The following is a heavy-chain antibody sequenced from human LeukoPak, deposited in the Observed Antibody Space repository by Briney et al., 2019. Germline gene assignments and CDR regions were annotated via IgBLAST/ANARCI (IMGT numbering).Heavy chain of an antibody. Sequence: SETLSLTCTVSGGSISNYFWSWIRQPPGKGLEWIGYIYYSGSTNYNPSLKSRVTISVDTSKNQFSLKLSSVTAADTAVYYCAREDPIGAFDIWGQGTMVTVSS. CDR1: GGSISNYF. J-gene: IGHJ3*02. CDR3: AREDPIGAFDI. V-gene: IGHV4-59*01. CDR2: IYYSGST.